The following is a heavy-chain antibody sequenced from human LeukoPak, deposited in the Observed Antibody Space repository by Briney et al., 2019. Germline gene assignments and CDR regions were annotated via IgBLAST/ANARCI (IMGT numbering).Heavy chain of an antibody. Sequence: GGSLRLSCAASGFSFSNYWMSWVRQAPGKGLEWVANIKRDESEKSYVDSVKGRFTISRDNGKNSLYLQMNSPRGEDTAVYYCAGERRIVEKSFDYWGQGTLVTVSS. CDR2: IKRDESEK. CDR3: AGERRIVEKSFDY. V-gene: IGHV3-7*03. D-gene: IGHD1-26*01. J-gene: IGHJ4*02. CDR1: GFSFSNYW.